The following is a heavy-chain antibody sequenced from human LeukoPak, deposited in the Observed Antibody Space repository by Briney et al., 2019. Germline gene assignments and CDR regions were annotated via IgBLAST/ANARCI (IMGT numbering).Heavy chain of an antibody. V-gene: IGHV4-59*12. CDR3: AREMYYYGSASQEYYYYMDV. CDR1: GGSISSYY. Sequence: PSETLSLTCTVSGGSISSYYWSWIRQSPGKGLECIGYIHYTGSTNYNPSLKSRVTISVETSKNQFSLKLRSVTAADTAVYYCAREMYYYGSASQEYYYYMDVWGKGTTVTVSS. J-gene: IGHJ6*03. CDR2: IHYTGST. D-gene: IGHD3-10*01.